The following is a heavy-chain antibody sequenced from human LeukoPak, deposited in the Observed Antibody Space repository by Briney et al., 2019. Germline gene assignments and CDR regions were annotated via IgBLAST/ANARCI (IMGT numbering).Heavy chain of an antibody. Sequence: GGSLRLSCAASGFTFNYYAMSWVRQAPGKGLEWVSAISGSGGSTYYADSVKGRFTISRDNSKNTLYLQMSSLRAEDTAVYYCAKYTNDYVWGSYREHDYWGQGTLVTVSS. D-gene: IGHD3-16*02. V-gene: IGHV3-23*01. CDR3: AKYTNDYVWGSYREHDY. CDR2: ISGSGGST. CDR1: GFTFNYYA. J-gene: IGHJ4*02.